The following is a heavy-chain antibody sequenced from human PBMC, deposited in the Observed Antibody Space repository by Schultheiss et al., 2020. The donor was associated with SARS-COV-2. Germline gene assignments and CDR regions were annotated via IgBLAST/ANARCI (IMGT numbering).Heavy chain of an antibody. J-gene: IGHJ4*02. D-gene: IGHD2-2*01. Sequence: GGSLRLSCAASGITFSSYTMHWVRQAPGKGLEWVAVISYDGSNKYYADSVKGRFTISRDNSKNTLYLQMNSLRAEDTAVYYCAKSTPCSSTSCYGALFDYWGQGTLVTVSS. CDR2: ISYDGSNK. CDR1: GITFSSYT. V-gene: IGHV3-30*04. CDR3: AKSTPCSSTSCYGALFDY.